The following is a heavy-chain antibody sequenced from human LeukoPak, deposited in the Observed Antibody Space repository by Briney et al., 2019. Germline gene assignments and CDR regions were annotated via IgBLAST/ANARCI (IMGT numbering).Heavy chain of an antibody. Sequence: GGSLRLSCAASGFTFSSYAMSWVRQAPGKGLEWVSAISGSGGSTYYADSVKGRFTISRDNSKNTLYLQMNSLRAEDTAVYYCAKAYYYDSSGYYRSYYFDYWGQGTLVTVSS. CDR3: AKAYYYDSSGYYRSYYFDY. CDR2: ISGSGGST. D-gene: IGHD3-22*01. J-gene: IGHJ4*02. CDR1: GFTFSSYA. V-gene: IGHV3-23*01.